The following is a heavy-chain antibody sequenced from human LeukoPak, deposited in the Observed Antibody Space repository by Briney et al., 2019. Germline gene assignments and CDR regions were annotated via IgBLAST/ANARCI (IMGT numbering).Heavy chain of an antibody. CDR3: ARKSGYSYGISG. D-gene: IGHD5-18*01. CDR2: INHSGST. Sequence: GSLRLSCAASGFTFSNYWMTWVRQAPGKGLEWIGEINHSGSTNHNPSLKSRVTISVDTTKNQFSLKLSSVTAADTAVYYCARKSGYSYGISGWGQGTLVTVSS. J-gene: IGHJ4*02. CDR1: GFTFSNYW. V-gene: IGHV4-34*01.